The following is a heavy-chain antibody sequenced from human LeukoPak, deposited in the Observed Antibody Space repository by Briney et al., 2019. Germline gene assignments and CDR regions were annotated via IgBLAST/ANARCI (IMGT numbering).Heavy chain of an antibody. CDR1: GFTFSSYA. CDR2: ISGSGGST. V-gene: IGHV3-23*01. CDR3: AKAGRRSAYYFHY. Sequence: GGSLRLSCAASGFTFSSYAMCWVRQAPGKGLEWVSAISGSGGSTYYADSVKGRFTISRDNSKNTPYLQMNSLRAEDTAVYYFAKAGRRSAYYFHYWGQGTLVTVSS. J-gene: IGHJ4*02. D-gene: IGHD6-25*01.